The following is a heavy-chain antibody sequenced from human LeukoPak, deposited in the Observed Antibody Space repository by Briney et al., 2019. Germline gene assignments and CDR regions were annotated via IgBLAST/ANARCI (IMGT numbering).Heavy chain of an antibody. V-gene: IGHV1-24*01. CDR2: FDPEDGET. Sequence: ASVKVSCKVSGYTLTELSMHWVRQAPGKRLEWMGGFDPEDGETIYAQKFQGRVTMTEDTSTDTAYMELSSLRSEDTAVYYCAKYSDYYDSSGPNFQHWGQGTLVTVSS. J-gene: IGHJ1*01. CDR1: GYTLTELS. CDR3: AKYSDYYDSSGPNFQH. D-gene: IGHD3-22*01.